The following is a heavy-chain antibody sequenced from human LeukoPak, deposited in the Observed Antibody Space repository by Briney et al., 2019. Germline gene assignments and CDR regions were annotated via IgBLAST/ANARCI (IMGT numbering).Heavy chain of an antibody. J-gene: IGHJ4*02. Sequence: PSETLSLTCTACGGSISSCSYYWGWIRQPPGKGLEWIGSIYYSGSTYYNPSLKSRVSISVDTSKNQFSLKLSSVTAADTAVYYCARIESYYDSSGYYYFDYWGQGTLVTVSS. CDR1: GGSISSCSYY. CDR3: ARIESYYDSSGYYYFDY. CDR2: IYYSGST. D-gene: IGHD3-22*01. V-gene: IGHV4-39*01.